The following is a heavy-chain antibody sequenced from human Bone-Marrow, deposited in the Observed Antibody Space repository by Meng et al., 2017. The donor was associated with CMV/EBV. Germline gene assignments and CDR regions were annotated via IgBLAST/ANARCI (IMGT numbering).Heavy chain of an antibody. J-gene: IGHJ4*02. V-gene: IGHV2-5*01. CDR3: VHTCPLFYFAY. CDR2: IYWNNQE. CDR1: GFSLTTSGVG. Sequence: SGPTRVKPTQTRTLSCTFSGFSLTTSGVGVGWIRQPPGKALEWLALIYWNNQERYNSSLTSRLTITKDTSNNQVVLTMANMDPVDTATYYCVHTCPLFYFAYWGQGTLVTVSS. D-gene: IGHD2-21*01.